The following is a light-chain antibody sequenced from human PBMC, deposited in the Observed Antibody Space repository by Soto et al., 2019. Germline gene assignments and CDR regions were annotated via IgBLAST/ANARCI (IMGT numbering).Light chain of an antibody. J-gene: IGLJ1*01. CDR2: DVY. CDR3: TSYTSSTPFYV. V-gene: IGLV2-14*03. Sequence: QSALTQPASVSGSPGQSIAISCTGVRTDVVGYDYVSWYQQHPGQAPQLLIYDVYNRPSGVSHRFSGSKSGDTASLTISGLQAEDEADYYCTSYTSSTPFYVFGTGTKLTVL. CDR1: RTDVVGYDY.